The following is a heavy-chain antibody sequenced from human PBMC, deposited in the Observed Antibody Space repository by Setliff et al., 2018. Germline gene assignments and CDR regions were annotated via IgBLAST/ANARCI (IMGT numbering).Heavy chain of an antibody. Sequence: SETLSLTCTVSGGSISSGSYYWGWIRQPPRKGLEWIGSIHYSGSTYYNPSLKSRVTISLDTSKNQFSLKLASVIVADTAVYYCARAPPNRYSGSYEYCYMDVWGKGTTVTVSS. J-gene: IGHJ6*03. CDR3: ARAPPNRYSGSYEYCYMDV. D-gene: IGHD1-26*01. CDR1: GGSISSGSYY. V-gene: IGHV4-39*07. CDR2: IHYSGST.